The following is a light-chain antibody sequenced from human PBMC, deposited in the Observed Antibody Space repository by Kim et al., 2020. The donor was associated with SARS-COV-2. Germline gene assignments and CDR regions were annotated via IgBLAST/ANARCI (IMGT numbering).Light chain of an antibody. CDR2: EDH. Sequence: GKTVIISCTRSSGSIVSDFVQWFQQRPGSSPTTVIYEDHKRPSGVPDRFSGSVDSSSKSASLTISGLRTEDEADYYCQSYDDNIWVFGGGTQLTVL. CDR1: SGSIVSDF. CDR3: QSYDDNIWV. V-gene: IGLV6-57*01. J-gene: IGLJ3*02.